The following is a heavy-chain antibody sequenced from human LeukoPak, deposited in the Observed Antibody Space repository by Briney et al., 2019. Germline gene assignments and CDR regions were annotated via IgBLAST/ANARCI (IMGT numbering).Heavy chain of an antibody. CDR3: AKAGYSYGYLDY. D-gene: IGHD5-18*01. CDR2: IDGSGNST. J-gene: IGHJ4*02. Sequence: GXSLRLSCAASGFTFSSYAMSWVRQAPGKGLEWVSVIDGSGNSTYYADSVKGRFTISRENKKNRLYLQMNSLRAEDTAVYYCAKAGYSYGYLDYWGQGTLVTVSS. V-gene: IGHV3-23*01. CDR1: GFTFSSYA.